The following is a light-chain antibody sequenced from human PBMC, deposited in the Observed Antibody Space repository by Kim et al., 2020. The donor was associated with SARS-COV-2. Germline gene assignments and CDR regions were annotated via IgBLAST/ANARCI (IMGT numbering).Light chain of an antibody. CDR2: DAS. CDR3: QQRSNWLT. V-gene: IGKV3-11*01. J-gene: IGKJ4*01. CDR1: QNISSY. Sequence: EIVLTQPPATLSLSPGERATLSCRASQNISSYLAWYQQKPGQAPRLLIYDASNRATGIPARFSGSGSGTDFTLTISSLEPEDFAVYYCQQRSNWLTFGGGTKLEIK.